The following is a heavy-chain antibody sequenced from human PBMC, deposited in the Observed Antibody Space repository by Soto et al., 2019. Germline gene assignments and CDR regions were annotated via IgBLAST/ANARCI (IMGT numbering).Heavy chain of an antibody. J-gene: IGHJ6*02. CDR2: IIPIFGTA. D-gene: IGHD1-26*01. CDR3: ARYSGTTGSFYYYYGMDV. Sequence: SVKVSCNASGGTFSSYAISWVRQAPGQGLEWMGGIIPIFGTANYAQKFQGRVTITADKSTSTAYMELSSLRSEDTAVYYCARYSGTTGSFYYYYGMDVWGHGTTVTVSS. V-gene: IGHV1-69*06. CDR1: GGTFSSYA.